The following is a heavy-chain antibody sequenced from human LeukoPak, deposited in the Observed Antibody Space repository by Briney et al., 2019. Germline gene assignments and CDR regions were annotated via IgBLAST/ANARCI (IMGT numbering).Heavy chain of an antibody. CDR2: IYSGGST. CDR1: VFTVTGDY. Sequence: PGGSLRLSSAASVFTVTGDYTSCGRQAPGKGLEWVSSIYSGGSTYYTDSVKGRFTISRDNSKNTLYLQMNSLRAEDTAVYYCARYLAGYNSIDYWGQGTLVTVSS. CDR3: ARYLAGYNSIDY. J-gene: IGHJ4*02. V-gene: IGHV3-66*01. D-gene: IGHD5-24*01.